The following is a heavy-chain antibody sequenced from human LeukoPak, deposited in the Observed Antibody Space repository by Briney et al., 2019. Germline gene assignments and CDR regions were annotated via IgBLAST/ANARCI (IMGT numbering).Heavy chain of an antibody. Sequence: GGSLRLSCAASGFTFSSYSMNWVRQAPGKGLEWVSSISSSSSYIYYADSVKGRFTISRDNAKNSLYLQMNSLRAEDTAVYYCASRGPDSDAFDIWGQGTMVTVSS. D-gene: IGHD2-21*02. J-gene: IGHJ3*02. CDR2: ISSSSSYI. V-gene: IGHV3-21*06. CDR3: ASRGPDSDAFDI. CDR1: GFTFSSYS.